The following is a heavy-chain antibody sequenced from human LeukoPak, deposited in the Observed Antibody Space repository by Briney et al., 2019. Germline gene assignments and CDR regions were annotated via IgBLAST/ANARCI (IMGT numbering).Heavy chain of an antibody. CDR1: GGSISSSSYY. CDR3: ARLEGSSGSDAFDI. CDR2: IYYSGST. J-gene: IGHJ3*02. D-gene: IGHD3-22*01. Sequence: SETLSLTCTVSGGSISSSSYYWGWIHQPPGKGLEWIGSIYYSGSTYYNPSLKSRVTISVDTSKNQFSLKLSSVTAADTAVYYCARLEGSSGSDAFDIWGQGTMVTVSS. V-gene: IGHV4-39*01.